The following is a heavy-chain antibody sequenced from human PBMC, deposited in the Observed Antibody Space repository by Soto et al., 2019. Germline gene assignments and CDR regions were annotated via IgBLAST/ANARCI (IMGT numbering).Heavy chain of an antibody. J-gene: IGHJ6*02. CDR2: IYYSGST. V-gene: IGHV4-31*03. CDR3: ARDQDGYDFFAMGV. D-gene: IGHD3-3*01. Sequence: QVQLQESGPGLVKPSQTLSLTCTVSGGSISSGGYYWSWIRQHPGKGLEWIGYIYYSGSTYYNPSLKSRVTISVDTSKNQFSLKLSSVTAADTAVYYCARDQDGYDFFAMGVWGQGTTVTVSS. CDR1: GGSISSGGYY.